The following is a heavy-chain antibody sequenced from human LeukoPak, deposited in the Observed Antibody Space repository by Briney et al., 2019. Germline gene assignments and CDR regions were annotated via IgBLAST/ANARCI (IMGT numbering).Heavy chain of an antibody. J-gene: IGHJ6*03. V-gene: IGHV3-21*06. D-gene: IGHD6-13*01. Sequence: GGSLRLPCAASGFTFTSYNMNWFRQAPGKGLEWVSSITSSSSYIYSADSVKGRFTISRDNAQNSLYIQMDSLRVEDTAVYYCARDGVADQHYYYYYYMDVWGKGTTVTVSS. CDR2: ITSSSSYI. CDR3: ARDGVADQHYYYYYYMDV. CDR1: GFTFTSYN.